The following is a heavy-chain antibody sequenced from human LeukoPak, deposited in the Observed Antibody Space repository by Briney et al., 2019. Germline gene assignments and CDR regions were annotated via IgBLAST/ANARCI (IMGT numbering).Heavy chain of an antibody. V-gene: IGHV3-74*01. CDR1: GFTFSSYW. J-gene: IGHJ4*02. D-gene: IGHD6-13*01. CDR3: ARVSKYSSSCGDY. Sequence: GGSLRLSCAASGFTFSSYWMHWVRQAPGKGLVWVSRINTDGSSTNYADSVKGRFTISRDNAKNTLYLQMNSLRAEDTAVYYCARVSKYSSSCGDYWGQGTLVTVSS. CDR2: INTDGSST.